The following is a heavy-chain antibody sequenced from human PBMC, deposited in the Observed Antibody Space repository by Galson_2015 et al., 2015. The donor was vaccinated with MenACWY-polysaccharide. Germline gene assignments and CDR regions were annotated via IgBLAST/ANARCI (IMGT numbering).Heavy chain of an antibody. D-gene: IGHD6-13*01. Sequence: SLRLSCAASGSRFSNSGMHWVRQAPGKGLEWVAVIQYDGSKILYADSVKGRFTISRENSKNPLFLEMNSLGAEDTAVYYCAREGSRIVFHAFDTWGQGTMVTVSS. V-gene: IGHV3-33*01. CDR3: AREGSRIVFHAFDT. J-gene: IGHJ3*02. CDR2: IQYDGSKI. CDR1: GSRFSNSG.